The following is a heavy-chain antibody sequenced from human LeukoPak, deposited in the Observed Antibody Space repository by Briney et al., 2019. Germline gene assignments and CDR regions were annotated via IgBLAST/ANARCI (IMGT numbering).Heavy chain of an antibody. CDR1: GFTFSSYA. V-gene: IGHV3-30-3*01. D-gene: IGHD1-7*01. J-gene: IGHJ5*02. Sequence: PGGSLRLSCAASGFTFSSYAMHWVRQAPGKGLEWVAVISYDGSNKYYADSVKGRFTISGDNSKNTLYLQMNSLRAEDTAVYYCARGSPYLELSNWFDPWGQGTLVTVSS. CDR2: ISYDGSNK. CDR3: ARGSPYLELSNWFDP.